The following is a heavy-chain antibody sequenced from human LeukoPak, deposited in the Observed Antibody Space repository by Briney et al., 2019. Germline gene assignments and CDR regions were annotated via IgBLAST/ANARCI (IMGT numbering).Heavy chain of an antibody. Sequence: KISCKGSGYSFTSYWIGWVRQAPGQGLEWMGGIIPIFGTANYAQKFQGRVTITADESTSTAYMELSSLRSEDTAVYYCARAPKGGVPAAISYWFDPWGQGTLVTVSS. CDR2: IIPIFGTA. V-gene: IGHV1-69*01. J-gene: IGHJ5*02. CDR3: ARAPKGGVPAAISYWFDP. D-gene: IGHD2-2*01. CDR1: GYSFTSYW.